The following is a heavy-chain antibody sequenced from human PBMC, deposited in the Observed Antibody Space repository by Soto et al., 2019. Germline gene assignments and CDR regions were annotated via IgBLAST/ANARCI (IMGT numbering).Heavy chain of an antibody. D-gene: IGHD3-10*01. CDR1: GGIFSTYA. J-gene: IGHJ4*02. Sequence: QVQLVQSGAEVKKPGSSVKVSCKASGGIFSTYAISWLRQAPGQGLEWMGGIIPLFGTPNYAQRFQGRVTIPADESTSTAYMELSRLRSEDTAVYYCARDRYDYGSGNYYNRIDFWGQGTLVTVSS. V-gene: IGHV1-69*19. CDR2: IIPLFGTP. CDR3: ARDRYDYGSGNYYNRIDF.